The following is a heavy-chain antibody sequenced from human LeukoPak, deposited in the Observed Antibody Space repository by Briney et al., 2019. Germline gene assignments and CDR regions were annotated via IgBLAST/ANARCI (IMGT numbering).Heavy chain of an antibody. J-gene: IGHJ4*02. V-gene: IGHV4-61*01. CDR1: GGSISSGSYY. D-gene: IGHD7-27*01. Sequence: SETLSLTCTVSGGSISSGSYYWSWIRQSPGKGLECIGYIHYTGSTNYNPSLKSRVTISVETSKNQFSLKLSSVTAADTAVYFCARGFRGDNFDYWGQGTLVTVSS. CDR3: ARGFRGDNFDY. CDR2: IHYTGST.